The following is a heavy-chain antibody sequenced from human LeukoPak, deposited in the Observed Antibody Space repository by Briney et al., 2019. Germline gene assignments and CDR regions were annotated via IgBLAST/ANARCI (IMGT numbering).Heavy chain of an antibody. D-gene: IGHD2-8*01. CDR1: GFTFSDYY. V-gene: IGHV3-11*01. Sequence: NPGGSLRLSCAASGFTFSDYYMSWIRQAPGKGLEWVSYISSSGSTIYYADSVKGRFTISRDNAKNSLYLQMNSLRAEDTAVYYCARALTYDYYMDVWGKGTTVTVSS. J-gene: IGHJ6*03. CDR3: ARALTYDYYMDV. CDR2: ISSSGSTI.